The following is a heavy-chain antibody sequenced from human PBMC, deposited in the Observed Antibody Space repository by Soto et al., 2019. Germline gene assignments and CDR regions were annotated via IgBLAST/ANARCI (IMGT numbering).Heavy chain of an antibody. CDR3: ATRDTGRAY. CDR2: SHQSGHT. D-gene: IGHD5-18*01. J-gene: IGHJ4*02. V-gene: IGHV4-4*02. Sequence: QVQLQESGPGLVKPSGTLSLTCAVSGVSIGSHDWWTWVRQPPGKGLEWIGESHQSGHTNYNSSPDSGVTISLDKSKNHFSLHLSSVTVADPAVYYCATRDTGRAYWGQGTLVTVSS. CDR1: GVSIGSHDW.